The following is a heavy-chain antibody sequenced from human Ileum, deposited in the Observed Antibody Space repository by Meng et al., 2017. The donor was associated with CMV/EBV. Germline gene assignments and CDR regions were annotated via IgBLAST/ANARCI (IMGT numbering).Heavy chain of an antibody. D-gene: IGHD6-19*01. J-gene: IGHJ4*02. CDR2: INPNSGGT. CDR3: ARRAVLGPLPYLDQ. Sequence: QAQLVQSGAGVKKPGASVKVPCKASGYTFTGHYMHWVRQAPGQGLEWMEWINPNSGGTNYAQKFQGRVTMTRDTSISTAYMELTSLRSDDTAVYYCARRAVLGPLPYLDQWGQGTLVTVSS. V-gene: IGHV1-2*02. CDR1: GYTFTGHY.